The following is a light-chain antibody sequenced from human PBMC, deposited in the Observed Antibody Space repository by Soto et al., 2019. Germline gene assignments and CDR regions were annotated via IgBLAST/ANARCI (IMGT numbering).Light chain of an antibody. CDR2: AAS. CDR1: QSISGY. CDR3: QQSYSTPPT. V-gene: IGKV1-39*01. J-gene: IGKJ2*01. Sequence: DLQMTQSPSSLSASVGDRVTIACRASQSISGYLNWYQQKPGKAPELLIHAASSLQSGVSSRFSGSGSGTDFTLTISSLQPEDSATYYCQQSYSTPPTFGQGTKLEIK.